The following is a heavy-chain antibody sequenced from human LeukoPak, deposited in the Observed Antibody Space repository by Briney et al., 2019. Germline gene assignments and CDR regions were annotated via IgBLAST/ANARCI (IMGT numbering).Heavy chain of an antibody. CDR2: INHSGST. D-gene: IGHD4-17*01. V-gene: IGHV4-34*01. J-gene: IGHJ4*02. CDR3: ARPHYGDYRLESYFDY. Sequence: PSETLSLTCAVYGGSFSGYYWSWIRQPPGKGLEWIGEINHSGSTNYNPSLKSRVTISVDTSKNQFSLKLSSVTAADTAVYYCARPHYGDYRLESYFDYWGQGTLVTVSS. CDR1: GGSFSGYY.